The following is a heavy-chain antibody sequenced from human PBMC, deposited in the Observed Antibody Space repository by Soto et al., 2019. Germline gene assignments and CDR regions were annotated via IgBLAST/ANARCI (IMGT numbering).Heavy chain of an antibody. CDR3: ARSPDSSGYYPRWYYYGMDV. CDR1: GGSFSSSSYY. V-gene: IGHV4-39*01. Sequence: SETLSLTCTVSGGSFSSSSYYWGWIRQPPGKGLEWIGSIYYSGSTYYNPSLKSRVTMSVDPSKNQFSMKLISVTAADTAVYYCARSPDSSGYYPRWYYYGMDVWGQGTTVTVSS. CDR2: IYYSGST. D-gene: IGHD3-22*01. J-gene: IGHJ6*02.